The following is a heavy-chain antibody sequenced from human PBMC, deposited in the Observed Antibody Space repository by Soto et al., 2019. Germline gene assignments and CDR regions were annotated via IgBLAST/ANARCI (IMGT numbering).Heavy chain of an antibody. CDR1: GGSISSSSYY. CDR3: ARLSSGYYDSSGYYYGWWYFDL. Sequence: QLQLQESGPGLVKPSETLSLTCTVSGGSISSSSYYWGWIRQPPGKGLEWIGSIYYSGSTYYNPSLKSRVTISVDTSKNQFSLKLSSVTAADTAVYYCARLSSGYYDSSGYYYGWWYFDLWGRGTLVTVSS. V-gene: IGHV4-39*01. D-gene: IGHD3-22*01. J-gene: IGHJ2*01. CDR2: IYYSGST.